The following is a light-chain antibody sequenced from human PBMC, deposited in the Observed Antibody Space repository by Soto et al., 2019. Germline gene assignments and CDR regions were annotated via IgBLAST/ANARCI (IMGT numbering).Light chain of an antibody. CDR2: RNN. CDR1: SSNIGSNY. V-gene: IGLV1-47*01. J-gene: IGLJ2*01. CDR3: AAWDDSLSGPV. Sequence: QAVVTQPPSASGTPGQRVTISCSGSSSNIGSNYVYWHQQLPGTAPKLLIYRNNQRPSGVPDRFSGSKSGTSASLAISGLRSEDEADYYCAAWDDSLSGPVFGGGTKLTVL.